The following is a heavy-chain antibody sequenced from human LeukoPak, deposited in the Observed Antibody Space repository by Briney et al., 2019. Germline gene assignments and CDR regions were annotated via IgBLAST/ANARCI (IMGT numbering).Heavy chain of an antibody. CDR3: AKDARGYTQPIDY. V-gene: IGHV3-23*01. CDR2: VSGSGSST. D-gene: IGHD5-18*01. CDR1: GFSFSSYA. J-gene: IGHJ4*02. Sequence: PGGSLRLSCAASGFSFSSYAMSWVRQAPGKGLEWVSAVSGSGSSTYYADSVKGRFTISRDNSKDTLYLQMNSLRAEDMAVYYYAKDARGYTQPIDYWGQGTLVTVSS.